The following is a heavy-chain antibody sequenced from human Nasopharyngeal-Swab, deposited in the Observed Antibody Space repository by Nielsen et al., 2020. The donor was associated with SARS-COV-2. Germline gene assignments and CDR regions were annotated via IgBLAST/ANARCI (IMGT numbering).Heavy chain of an antibody. J-gene: IGHJ4*02. V-gene: IGHV3-33*01. CDR2: IWYDGSSK. D-gene: IGHD6-13*01. CDR3: ARAYSSSWYYGY. CDR1: GFTFSSYG. Sequence: GESLKISCAASGFTFSSYGMHWVRQAPGKGLEWVAVIWYDGSSKYYADSVKGRFTISRDNSKNTLYLQMNSLRAEDTAVYYCARAYSSSWYYGYWGQGTLVTVSS.